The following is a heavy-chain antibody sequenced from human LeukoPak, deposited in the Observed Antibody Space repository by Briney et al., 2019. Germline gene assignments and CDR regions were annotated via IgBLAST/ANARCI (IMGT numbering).Heavy chain of an antibody. D-gene: IGHD3-22*01. V-gene: IGHV4-34*01. Sequence: SETLSLTCAVYGGSFSGYSWSWIRQPPGKGLEWIGEINHSGSTNYNPSLKSRVTISVDTSKNQFSLKLSSVTAADTAVYYCARGLRKLLRLFDYWGQGTLVTVSS. CDR1: GGSFSGYS. CDR3: ARGLRKLLRLFDY. J-gene: IGHJ4*02. CDR2: INHSGST.